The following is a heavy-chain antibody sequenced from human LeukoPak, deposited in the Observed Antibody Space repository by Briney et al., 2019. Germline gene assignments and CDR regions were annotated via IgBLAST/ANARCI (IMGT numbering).Heavy chain of an antibody. Sequence: GGSLRLSCAASGFTFSSYGMHWVRQAPGKGLEWVAVISYDGSNKYYADSVKGRFTISRDNSKNTLYLQMNSLRAEDTAVYYCAKDFYYGSGSYFPYNYYGMDVWGQGTTVTVSS. V-gene: IGHV3-30*18. CDR3: AKDFYYGSGSYFPYNYYGMDV. J-gene: IGHJ6*02. D-gene: IGHD3-10*01. CDR1: GFTFSSYG. CDR2: ISYDGSNK.